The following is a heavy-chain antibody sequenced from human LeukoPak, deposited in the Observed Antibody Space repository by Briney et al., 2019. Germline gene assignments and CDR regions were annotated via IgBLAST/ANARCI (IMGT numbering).Heavy chain of an antibody. CDR1: GGSISSYY. D-gene: IGHD3-22*01. J-gene: IGHJ4*02. CDR3: ARVPYYYDTLYFDY. CDR2: IYYSGST. V-gene: IGHV4-59*01. Sequence: PSETLSLTCTVSGGSISSYYWSWIRQPPGKGLEWIGYIYYSGSTNYNPSLKSRVTISVDTSKNQFSLQLSSVTAADTAVYYCARVPYYYDTLYFDYWGQGTLVTVSS.